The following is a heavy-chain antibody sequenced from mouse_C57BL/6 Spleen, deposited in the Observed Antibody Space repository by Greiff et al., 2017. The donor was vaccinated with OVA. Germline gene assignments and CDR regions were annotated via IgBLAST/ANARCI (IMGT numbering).Heavy chain of an antibody. J-gene: IGHJ3*01. V-gene: IGHV5-17*01. CDR2: ISSGSSTI. Sequence: EVKLMESGGGLVKPGGSLKLSCAASGFTFSDYGMHWVRQAPEKGLEWVAYISSGSSTIYYADTVKGRFTISRDNAKNTLFLQMTSLRSEDTAMYYCARELVFAYWGQGTLVTVSA. CDR3: ARELVFAY. CDR1: GFTFSDYG. D-gene: IGHD4-1*01.